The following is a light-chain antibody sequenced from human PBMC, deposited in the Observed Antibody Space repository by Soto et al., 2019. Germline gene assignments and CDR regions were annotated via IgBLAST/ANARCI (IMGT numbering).Light chain of an antibody. CDR1: SSNIGSNT. Sequence: QSVLTQPPSASGTPGQTGTISCSGSSSNIGSNTVNWYQQLPGTAPKLLIYSNNQRPSGVPDRFSGSKSGTSASLAISGLQSEDEADYYCAAWDDSLSGYVFGTGTKVTVL. J-gene: IGLJ1*01. CDR2: SNN. V-gene: IGLV1-44*01. CDR3: AAWDDSLSGYV.